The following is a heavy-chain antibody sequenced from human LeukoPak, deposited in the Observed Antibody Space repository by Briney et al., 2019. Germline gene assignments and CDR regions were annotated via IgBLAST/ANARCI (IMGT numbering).Heavy chain of an antibody. V-gene: IGHV3-30*04. Sequence: GRSLRLSCAASGFTFSSYTMHWGRQAPGKGLEWVAVMSNDGNYYADSEKGRFTISRDNSKNTLYLQMNSLRPEDTAVYYCARDGGGGGSYPDYWGQGTLVTVSS. CDR3: ARDGGGGGSYPDY. J-gene: IGHJ4*02. CDR2: MSNDGN. CDR1: GFTFSSYT. D-gene: IGHD1-26*01.